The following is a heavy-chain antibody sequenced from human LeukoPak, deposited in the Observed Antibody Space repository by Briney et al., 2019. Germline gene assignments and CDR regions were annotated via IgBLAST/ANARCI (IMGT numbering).Heavy chain of an antibody. V-gene: IGHV3-30*02. Sequence: GGTLRLSCAASGFTFSSYGMHWVRQAPGKGLEWVAFIRYDGSNKYYADSVKGRFTISRDNSKNTLYLQMNSLRAEDTAVYYCARAGYYGSATFSVDAFDIWGQGTMVTVSS. CDR3: ARAGYYGSATFSVDAFDI. CDR2: IRYDGSNK. CDR1: GFTFSSYG. D-gene: IGHD3-10*01. J-gene: IGHJ3*02.